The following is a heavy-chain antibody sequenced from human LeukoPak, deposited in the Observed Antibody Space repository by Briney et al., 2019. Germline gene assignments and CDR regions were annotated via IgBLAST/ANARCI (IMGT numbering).Heavy chain of an antibody. J-gene: IGHJ5*02. CDR1: GGSFSGFY. CDR2: INHSGST. CDR3: ARVGYYGSGSYPNWFDP. V-gene: IGHV4-34*01. D-gene: IGHD3-10*01. Sequence: SETLSLTCAVYGGSFSGFYWSWIRQPPGKGLEWIGEINHSGSTYYNPSLKSRVTISVDTSKNQFSLKLSSVTAADTAVYYCARVGYYGSGSYPNWFDPWGQGTLVTVSS.